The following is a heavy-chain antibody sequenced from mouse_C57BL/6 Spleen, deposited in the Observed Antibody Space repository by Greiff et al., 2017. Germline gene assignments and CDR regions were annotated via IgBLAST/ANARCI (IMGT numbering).Heavy chain of an antibody. J-gene: IGHJ2*01. V-gene: IGHV1-64*01. D-gene: IGHD2-14*01. CDR1: GYTFTSYW. CDR2: IHPNSGST. Sequence: VKLQQPGAELVKPGASVKLSCKASGYTFTSYWMHWVKQRPGQGLEWIGMIHPNSGSTNYNEKFKSKATLTVDTSSSTAYMQLSSLTTEDSAVYDCARGDIGGTRDYWGKGTTLTVSS. CDR3: ARGDIGGTRDY.